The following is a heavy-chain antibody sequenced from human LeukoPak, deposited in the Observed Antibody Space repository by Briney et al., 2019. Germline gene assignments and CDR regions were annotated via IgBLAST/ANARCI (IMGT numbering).Heavy chain of an antibody. CDR2: IYYSGST. J-gene: IGHJ4*02. CDR3: ARVPNRAQVVLWFGELSEFDY. D-gene: IGHD3-10*01. V-gene: IGHV4-30-4*01. CDR1: GGSISSGDYY. Sequence: SQTLSLTCTASGGSISSGDYYWSWIRQPPGKGLEWIGYIYYSGSTYYNPSLKRRVTISVDTSKNQFSLKLSSVTAADTAVYYCARVPNRAQVVLWFGELSEFDYWGQGTLVTVSS.